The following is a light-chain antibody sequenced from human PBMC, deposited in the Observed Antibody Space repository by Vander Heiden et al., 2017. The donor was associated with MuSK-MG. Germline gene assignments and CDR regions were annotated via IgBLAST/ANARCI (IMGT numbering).Light chain of an antibody. V-gene: IGKV1-39*01. CDR2: AAS. CDR1: QSISSY. J-gene: IGKJ4*01. Sequence: DIQMTQSPSSLSASVGDRVTITCRASQSISSYLNWYQQKPGKAPKLLIYAASSLQSGVPSRFSGSGYGKDFTLTISSRQPEDFATYYCQQSDSTPPITFGGGTKVEIK. CDR3: QQSDSTPPIT.